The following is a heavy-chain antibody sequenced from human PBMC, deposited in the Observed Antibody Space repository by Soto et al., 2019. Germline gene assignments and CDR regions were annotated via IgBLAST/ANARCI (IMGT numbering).Heavy chain of an antibody. CDR2: IWYDGSNK. CDR3: AREGSSGWYLQGMDV. J-gene: IGHJ6*02. Sequence: QVQLVESGGGVVQPGRSLRLSCAASGFTFSSYGMHWVRQAPGKGLEWVAVIWYDGSNKYYADSVKGRFTISRDNSKNTLYRKMNSLRAEDRVVYYWAREGSSGWYLQGMDVWGQGTTVPVSS. CDR1: GFTFSSYG. D-gene: IGHD6-19*01. V-gene: IGHV3-33*01.